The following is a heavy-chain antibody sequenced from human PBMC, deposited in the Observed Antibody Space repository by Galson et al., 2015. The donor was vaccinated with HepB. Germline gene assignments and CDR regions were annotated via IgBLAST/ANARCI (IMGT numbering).Heavy chain of an antibody. CDR3: ATHRSGTSPPYYFDY. CDR2: FVPEDGET. D-gene: IGHD2-2*01. V-gene: IGHV1-24*01. J-gene: IGHJ4*02. CDR1: GYTLTELS. Sequence: SVKVSCKVSGYTLTELSMHWVRQAPGKGLEWMGGFVPEDGETIYAQKFQGRVTMTEDTSTDTAYMELSSLRSEDTAVYYCATHRSGTSPPYYFDYWGQGTLVTVSS.